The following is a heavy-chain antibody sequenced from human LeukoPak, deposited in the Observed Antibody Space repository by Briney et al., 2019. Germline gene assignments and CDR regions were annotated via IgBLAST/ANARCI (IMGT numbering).Heavy chain of an antibody. D-gene: IGHD2-15*01. Sequence: GGSLRLSCAASGFTFSSYGMSWVRQAPGKGLEWVSYVRSSGDAIYYADSVKGRSTTSRDNAKNSLYLQMNSLRAEDTAVYYCARDSPRGYCSGGSCYAWFDPWGQGTLVTVSS. J-gene: IGHJ5*02. CDR3: ARDSPRGYCSGGSCYAWFDP. V-gene: IGHV3-21*05. CDR1: GFTFSSYG. CDR2: VRSSGDAI.